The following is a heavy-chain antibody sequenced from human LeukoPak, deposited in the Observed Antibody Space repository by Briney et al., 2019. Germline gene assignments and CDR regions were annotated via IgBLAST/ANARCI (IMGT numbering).Heavy chain of an antibody. D-gene: IGHD3-10*02. CDR3: AELGITMIGGV. CDR2: ISSSGSTI. Sequence: PGGSLRLSCADSGFTFSSSGMNWVRQAPGKGLEWVSYISSSGSTIYYADSVKGRFTISRDNAKNSLYLQMNSLRAEDTAVYYCAELGITMIGGVWGKGTTVTISS. J-gene: IGHJ6*04. V-gene: IGHV3-48*04. CDR1: GFTFSSSG.